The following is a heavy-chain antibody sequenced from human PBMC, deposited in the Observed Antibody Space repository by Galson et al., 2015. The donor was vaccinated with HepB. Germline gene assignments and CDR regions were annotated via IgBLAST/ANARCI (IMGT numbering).Heavy chain of an antibody. Sequence: SLRLSCAASGFTFDDYGMSWVRQAPGKGLEWVSGINWNGGSTGYADSVKGRFTISRDNAKNSLYLQMNSLRAEDTALYHCARDLGSGYLYNWFDPWGQGTLVTVSS. V-gene: IGHV3-20*01. CDR1: GFTFDDYG. D-gene: IGHD5-12*01. CDR3: ARDLGSGYLYNWFDP. CDR2: INWNGGST. J-gene: IGHJ5*02.